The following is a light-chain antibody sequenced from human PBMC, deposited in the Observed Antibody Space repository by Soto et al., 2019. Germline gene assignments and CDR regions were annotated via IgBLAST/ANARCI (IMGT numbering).Light chain of an antibody. CDR1: QGIRND. CDR2: AAS. J-gene: IGKJ4*01. CDR3: LHDYKYPLT. Sequence: AIQMTQSPSSLSASVGDRVTITCRASQGIRNDLGWYQQKPGKAPKLLIYAASSLQSGVPSRFSGSGSGTDFTLTISSLQPEDFANYYHLHDYKYPLTFGGGTKVEIK. V-gene: IGKV1-6*01.